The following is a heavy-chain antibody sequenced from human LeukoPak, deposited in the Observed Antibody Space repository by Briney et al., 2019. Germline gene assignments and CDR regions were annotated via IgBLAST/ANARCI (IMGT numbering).Heavy chain of an antibody. Sequence: PSETLSLTCDVYGGSFSGYYWSWIRQPPGKGLEWIGEINHSGSTNYNPSLKSRVTISVDTSKNQFSLKLSSVTAADTAVYYCARHRRARTGSAGGGFDYWGQGTLVTVSS. J-gene: IGHJ4*02. D-gene: IGHD3/OR15-3a*01. CDR1: GGSFSGYY. CDR3: ARHRRARTGSAGGGFDY. CDR2: INHSGST. V-gene: IGHV4-34*01.